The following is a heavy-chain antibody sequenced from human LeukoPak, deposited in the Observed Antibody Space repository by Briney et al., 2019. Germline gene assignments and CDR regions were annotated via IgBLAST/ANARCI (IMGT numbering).Heavy chain of an antibody. CDR3: ARCVYSYGINAFDI. CDR1: GGSISSYY. CDR2: IYYSGST. J-gene: IGHJ3*02. Sequence: SETLSLTCTVSGGSISSYYWSWIRQPPGKGLEWIGYIYYSGSTNYNPSLKSRVTISVDTSKNQFSLKLSSVTAADTAVYYCARCVYSYGINAFDIWGQGTMVTVSS. D-gene: IGHD5-18*01. V-gene: IGHV4-59*01.